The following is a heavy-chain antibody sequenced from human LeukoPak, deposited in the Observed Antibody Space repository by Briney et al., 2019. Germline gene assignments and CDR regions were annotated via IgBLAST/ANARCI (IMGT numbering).Heavy chain of an antibody. J-gene: IGHJ3*02. CDR1: GFSFRISG. Sequence: GGSLRLSCAASGFSFRISGMHWVRQAPGEGLEWVAFIGRDATTKYYADSVKGRFIISGDSSYNTAYLQMNSLRAEDTAIYYCAKVIRGGSLDAFDIWGQGTMVTVSS. D-gene: IGHD2-21*01. CDR3: AKVIRGGSLDAFDI. V-gene: IGHV3-30*02. CDR2: IGRDATTK.